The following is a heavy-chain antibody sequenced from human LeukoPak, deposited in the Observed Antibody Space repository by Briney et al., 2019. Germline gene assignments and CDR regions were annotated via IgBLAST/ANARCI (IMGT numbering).Heavy chain of an antibody. V-gene: IGHV4-59*01. CDR2: IYYSGST. J-gene: IGHJ6*04. D-gene: IGHD3-3*01. CDR3: ARHSGLRSPLGV. Sequence: SETLSLTCTVSGVSISSYYWSWIRQPPGKGLEWIGYIYYSGSTNYNPFLKSRVTISVDTSKNQFSLKLSSVTAADTAVYYCARHSGLRSPLGVWGKGTTVTVSS. CDR1: GVSISSYY.